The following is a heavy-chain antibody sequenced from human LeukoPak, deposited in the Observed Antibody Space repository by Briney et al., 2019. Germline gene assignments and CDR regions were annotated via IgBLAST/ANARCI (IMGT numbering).Heavy chain of an antibody. CDR1: GFTVGSNY. Sequence: GGSLRLSCAASGFTVGSNYMSWVRQAPGKGLEWVSVIYSGGSTYYADSVKGRFTISRDNSKNTLYLQMNSLRAEDTAVYYCARDLGSGSQDAFDIWGQGTMVTVSS. CDR3: ARDLGSGSQDAFDI. D-gene: IGHD3-22*01. CDR2: IYSGGST. J-gene: IGHJ3*02. V-gene: IGHV3-66*01.